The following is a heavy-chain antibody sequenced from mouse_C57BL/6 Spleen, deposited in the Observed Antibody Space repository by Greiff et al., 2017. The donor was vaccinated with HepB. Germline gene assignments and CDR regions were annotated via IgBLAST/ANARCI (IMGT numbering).Heavy chain of an antibody. J-gene: IGHJ4*01. D-gene: IGHD2-10*01. CDR1: GYTFTDYN. CDR3: ARSYYGNSYAMDY. Sequence: EVQLQESGPELVKPGASVKIPCKASGYTFTDYNMDWVKQSHGKSLEWIGDINPNNGGTIYNQKFKGKATLTVDKSSSTAYMELRSLTSEDTAVYYCARSYYGNSYAMDYWGQGTSVTVSS. CDR2: INPNNGGT. V-gene: IGHV1-18*01.